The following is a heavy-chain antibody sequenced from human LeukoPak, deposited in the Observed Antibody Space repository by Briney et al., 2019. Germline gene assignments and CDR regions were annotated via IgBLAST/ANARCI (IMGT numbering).Heavy chain of an antibody. J-gene: IGHJ6*04. CDR2: ISRSATTI. V-gene: IGHV3-11*04. CDR3: AELGITMIGGV. CDR1: GFTFSDYY. Sequence: PGGSLRLSCAASGFTFSDYYMTWIRQAPGKGLEWVSYISRSATTIYYADSVKGRFTISRDNAKNSLYLQMNSLRAEDTAVYYCAELGITMIGGVWGKGTTVTISS. D-gene: IGHD3-10*02.